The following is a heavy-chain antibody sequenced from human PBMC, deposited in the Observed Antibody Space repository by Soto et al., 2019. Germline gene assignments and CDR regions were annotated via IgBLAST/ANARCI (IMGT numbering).Heavy chain of an antibody. CDR1: GFTFSSYA. V-gene: IGHV3-23*01. D-gene: IGHD2-2*02. CDR3: ARALDIVVVPAAIGPNADAFDI. J-gene: IGHJ3*02. Sequence: GGSLRLSCAASGFTFSSYAMSWVRQAPGKGLEWVSAISGSGGSTYYADSVRGRFTISRENSKNTLYLQMNSRSAEDTAVYYCARALDIVVVPAAIGPNADAFDIWGQGTMVTVSS. CDR2: ISGSGGST.